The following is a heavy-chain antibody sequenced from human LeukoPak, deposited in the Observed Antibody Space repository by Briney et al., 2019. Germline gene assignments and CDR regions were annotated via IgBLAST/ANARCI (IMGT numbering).Heavy chain of an antibody. V-gene: IGHV1-8*01. CDR3: ARCVRGYCSGGSCYLDWFDP. Sequence: ASVTVSCKASGYTFTSYDINWVRQATGQGLEWMGWMNPNSGNTGYAQKFQGRVTMTRNTSISTAYMELSSLRSEDTAVYYCARCVRGYCSGGSCYLDWFDPWGQGTLVTVSS. J-gene: IGHJ5*02. CDR2: MNPNSGNT. CDR1: GYTFTSYD. D-gene: IGHD2-15*01.